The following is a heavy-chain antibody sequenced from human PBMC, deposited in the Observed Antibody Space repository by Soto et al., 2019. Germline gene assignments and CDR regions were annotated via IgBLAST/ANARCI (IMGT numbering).Heavy chain of an antibody. CDR1: GGTFSSYT. Sequence: GASLKVSCKASGGTFSSYTISWVRQAPGQGLEWMGRIIPILGIANYAQKFQGRVTITADKSTSTAYMELSSLRSEDTAVYYCASFPPYYDILTGYYADYWGQGTLVTVSS. CDR3: ASFPPYYDILTGYYADY. CDR2: IIPILGIA. V-gene: IGHV1-69*02. D-gene: IGHD3-9*01. J-gene: IGHJ4*02.